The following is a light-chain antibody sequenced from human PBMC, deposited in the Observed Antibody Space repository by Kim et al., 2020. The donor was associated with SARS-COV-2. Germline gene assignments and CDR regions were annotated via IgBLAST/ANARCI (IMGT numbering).Light chain of an antibody. CDR3: HQYYRAPRT. CDR2: WAS. V-gene: IGKV4-1*01. J-gene: IGKJ3*01. CDR1: QSVLYSSNNKNY. Sequence: DTINCKASQSVLYSSNNKNYLDWYQQKPGQPPKRLIYWASTRESGVPDRFSGSGSGTDFTLTISNLQAEDVAVYYCHQYYRAPRTFGPGTKVDIK.